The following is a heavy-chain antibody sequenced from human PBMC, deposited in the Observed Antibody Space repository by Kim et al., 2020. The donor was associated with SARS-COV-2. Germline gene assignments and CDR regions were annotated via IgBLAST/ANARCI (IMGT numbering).Heavy chain of an antibody. D-gene: IGHD6-13*01. Sequence: GGSLRLSCAASGFTVSSNYMSWLRQAPGKGLEWLSVIYSGDKTYSVESVKGRLTISRDNSKNTLYLQMSSLRVEDTAVYYCATNLAAAGVVWGQGTLVTV. CDR3: ATNLAAAGVV. CDR2: IYSGDKT. CDR1: GFTVSSNY. J-gene: IGHJ4*02. V-gene: IGHV3-66*01.